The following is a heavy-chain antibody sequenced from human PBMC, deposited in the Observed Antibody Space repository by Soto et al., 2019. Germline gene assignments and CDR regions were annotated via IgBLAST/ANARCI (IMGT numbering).Heavy chain of an antibody. CDR2: ITYSGRI. V-gene: IGHV4-31*03. J-gene: IGHJ4*03. CDR3: ARERQVGRSSCRFGP. CDR1: SDSINIWFVY. Sequence: SLTSSVNSDSINIWFVYWSWIRQSPGKGLEYIGYITYSGRIFYNPSLKSRVTMSVDTPKNQFSLEVRSVTAADTAVVYCARERQVGRSSCRFGPRGQGTLGT. D-gene: IGHD2-2*01.